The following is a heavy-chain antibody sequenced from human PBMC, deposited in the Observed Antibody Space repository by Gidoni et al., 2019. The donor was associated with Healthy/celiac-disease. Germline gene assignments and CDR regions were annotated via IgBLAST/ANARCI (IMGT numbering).Heavy chain of an antibody. CDR1: GGSISSSSYY. CDR3: ARRSQKYYYDSSGSEGPFDY. CDR2: IYYSGST. Sequence: QLQLQESGTGLVKPSETLSLTCTVPGGSISSSSYYWGWIRQPPGKGLEWIGSIYYSGSTYYNPSLKSRVTISVDTSKNQFSLKLSSVTAADTAVYYCARRSQKYYYDSSGSEGPFDYWGQGTLVTVSS. J-gene: IGHJ4*02. D-gene: IGHD3-22*01. V-gene: IGHV4-39*01.